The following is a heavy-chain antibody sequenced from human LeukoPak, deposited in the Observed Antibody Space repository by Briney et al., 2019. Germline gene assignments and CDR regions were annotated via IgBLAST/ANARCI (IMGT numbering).Heavy chain of an antibody. CDR3: ARLLRYCSSTSCYYFDY. Sequence: PSETLSLTCAVYGGSFTGYYWSWIRQPPEKGLEWIGEINHSGSTNYNPSLKSRVTISVDTSKNQFSLKLSSVTAADTAVYYCARLLRYCSSTSCYYFDYWGQGTLVTVSS. CDR1: GGSFTGYY. J-gene: IGHJ4*02. CDR2: INHSGST. V-gene: IGHV4-34*01. D-gene: IGHD2-2*01.